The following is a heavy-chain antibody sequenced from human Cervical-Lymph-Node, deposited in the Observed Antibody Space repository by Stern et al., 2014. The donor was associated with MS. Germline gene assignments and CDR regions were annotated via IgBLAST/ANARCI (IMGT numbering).Heavy chain of an antibody. J-gene: IGHJ4*02. Sequence: QVQLVQSGAEVKKPGASVKVSCKATGYTFINFYMHWVRQAPGQGLEWMGIINPSDGSTSYAQTLQGRVTMTRDTSTNTFYMELGSLRSEDTAVYYGAREHTAMGFGFWGQGTLVTVSS. CDR1: GYTFINFY. CDR2: INPSDGST. V-gene: IGHV1-46*04. D-gene: IGHD5-18*01. CDR3: AREHTAMGFGF.